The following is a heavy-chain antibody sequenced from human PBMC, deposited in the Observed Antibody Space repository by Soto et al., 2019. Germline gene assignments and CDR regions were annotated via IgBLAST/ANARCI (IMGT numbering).Heavy chain of an antibody. CDR1: GFTFSSYW. D-gene: IGHD7-27*01. V-gene: IGHV3-7*01. Sequence: GGSLRLSCTASGFTFSSYWMSWVRQAPGMGLEWVANIKQDGTVKYYVDSVKGRFTISRDNTKNSLYLETNSLRAEDTAVYYCVRNRELGLGRYFDSWGQGTLVTVSS. J-gene: IGHJ4*02. CDR3: VRNRELGLGRYFDS. CDR2: IKQDGTVK.